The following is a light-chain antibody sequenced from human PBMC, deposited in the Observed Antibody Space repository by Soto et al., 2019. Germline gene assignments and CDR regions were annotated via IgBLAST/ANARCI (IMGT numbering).Light chain of an antibody. CDR1: QSVSSY. J-gene: IGKJ3*01. CDR2: DAS. Sequence: EIVLTQSPATLSLSPGERATLSCRASQSVSSYLAWYQQKPGQAPRLLIYDASNRATGIPARFSGSGSGTDFPLTISNREPEDFATYNCLQYDTYPRTFGPATKVDIK. V-gene: IGKV3-11*01. CDR3: LQYDTYPRT.